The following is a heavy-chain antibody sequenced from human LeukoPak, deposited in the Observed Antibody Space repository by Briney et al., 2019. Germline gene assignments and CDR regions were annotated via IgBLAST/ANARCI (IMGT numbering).Heavy chain of an antibody. CDR2: INHSGST. Sequence: SETLSLTCAVYGGSFSGYYWSWIRQPPGKGLEWIGEINHSGSTNYNPSLESRVTISVDTSKNQFSLKLSSVTAADTAVYYCARGYKKHIVVVTASPWFDPWGQGTLVTVSS. J-gene: IGHJ5*02. D-gene: IGHD2-21*02. V-gene: IGHV4-34*01. CDR3: ARGYKKHIVVVTASPWFDP. CDR1: GGSFSGYY.